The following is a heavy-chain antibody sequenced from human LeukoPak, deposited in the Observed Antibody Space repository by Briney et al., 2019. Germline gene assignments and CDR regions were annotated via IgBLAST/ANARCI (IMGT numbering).Heavy chain of an antibody. D-gene: IGHD1-26*01. CDR2: IGGGGDTT. V-gene: IGHV3-23*01. J-gene: IGHJ4*02. CDR3: AKIVNSHNAY. CDR1: GFTFSDHG. Sequence: PGGSLRLSCAASGFTFSDHGMSWVRQAPGKGLEWVSAIGGGGDTTYYTDSVKGRFTVSRDNSKNTLYLQMYSLRAEDTAVYYCAKIVNSHNAYWGQGTLVTVSS.